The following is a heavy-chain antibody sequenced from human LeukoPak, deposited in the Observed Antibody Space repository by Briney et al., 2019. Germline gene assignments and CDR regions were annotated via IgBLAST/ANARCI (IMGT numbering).Heavy chain of an antibody. Sequence: ASVKVSCKASGGTFSSYAISWVRQAPGQGLEWMGGIIPIFGTANYAQKFQGRVTITTDESTSTAYMELSSLRSEDTAVYYCAIGPVTYYHYYYMDVWGKGTTVTVSS. CDR3: AIGPVTYYHYYYMDV. CDR1: GGTFSSYA. D-gene: IGHD4-11*01. J-gene: IGHJ6*03. CDR2: IIPIFGTA. V-gene: IGHV1-69*05.